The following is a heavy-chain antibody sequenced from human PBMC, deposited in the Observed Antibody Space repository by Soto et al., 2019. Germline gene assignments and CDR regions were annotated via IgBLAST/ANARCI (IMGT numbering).Heavy chain of an antibody. J-gene: IGHJ4*02. CDR2: IYHSGAT. V-gene: IGHV4-4*09. CDR3: AKGIGWQIDS. Sequence: SETLSLTCTVSGDSISNSYGNWIRQPPEKGPEWIGHIYHSGATNNNPSLRSRVTISLDTPRNQFSLRLTSVTAADTAVYYCAKGIGWQIDSWGQGTLVTVSS. CDR1: GDSISNSY. D-gene: IGHD6-19*01.